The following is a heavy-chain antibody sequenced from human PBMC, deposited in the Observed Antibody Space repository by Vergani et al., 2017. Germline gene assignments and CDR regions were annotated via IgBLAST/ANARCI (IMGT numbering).Heavy chain of an antibody. V-gene: IGHV3-21*06. CDR2: IGSSGPYI. J-gene: IGHJ6*02. CDR1: GFTFSDFS. Sequence: VEAGGGLVQPGGSLRLSCTASGFTFSDFSMSWVRQAPGKGLEWVAFIGSSGPYINYADSVKGRFIISRDNTNNSLFLQLRSLRAEDAAVYYCARDCTSGGCPDNYGMDVWGQGATVTVSS. CDR3: ARDCTSGGCPDNYGMDV. D-gene: IGHD2-8*01.